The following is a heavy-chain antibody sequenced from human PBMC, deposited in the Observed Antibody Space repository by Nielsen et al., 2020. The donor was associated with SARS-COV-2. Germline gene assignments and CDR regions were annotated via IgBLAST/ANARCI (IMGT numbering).Heavy chain of an antibody. D-gene: IGHD4-23*01. CDR3: AKLPTVVTPNDY. Sequence: GGSLRLSCAASGFTFDDYAMHWVRQAPGKGLEWVSGISWNSGSIGYADSVKGRFTISRDNAKNSLYLQMNSLRAENTALYYCAKLPTVVTPNDYWGQGTLVTVSS. CDR1: GFTFDDYA. J-gene: IGHJ4*02. CDR2: ISWNSGSI. V-gene: IGHV3-9*01.